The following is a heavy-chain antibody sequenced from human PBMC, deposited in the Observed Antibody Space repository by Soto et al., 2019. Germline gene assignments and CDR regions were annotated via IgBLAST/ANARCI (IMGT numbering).Heavy chain of an antibody. D-gene: IGHD4-17*01. V-gene: IGHV3-11*01. CDR3: VRDDDDGGTHNWFDP. CDR1: GFSFSDYY. CDR2: ISSSGNSI. J-gene: IGHJ5*02. Sequence: QEQLVESGGGVVKPGGSLRLSCTASGFSFSDYYMSWIRQAPGKGLECIASISSSGNSIYYADSVKGRFTVSRDNAKSSLYLHMHSLTAEDTAMYCCVRDDDDGGTHNWFDPWGQGTLVTVSS.